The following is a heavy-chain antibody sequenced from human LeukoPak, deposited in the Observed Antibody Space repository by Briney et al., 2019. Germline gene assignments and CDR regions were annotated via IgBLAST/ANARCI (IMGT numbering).Heavy chain of an antibody. Sequence: PSETLSLTCAVSGGSISSGGYSWSWIRQPPGKGLEWTGYIYHSGSTYYNPSLRSRVSISVDTSKNQFSLKLSSVTAADTAMYYCARDYGNNWFDPWGQGTLVTVSA. V-gene: IGHV4-30-2*05. D-gene: IGHD4-17*01. J-gene: IGHJ5*02. CDR1: GGSISSGGYS. CDR2: IYHSGST. CDR3: ARDYGNNWFDP.